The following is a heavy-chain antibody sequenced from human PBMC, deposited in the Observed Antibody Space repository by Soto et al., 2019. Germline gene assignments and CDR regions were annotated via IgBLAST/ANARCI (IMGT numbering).Heavy chain of an antibody. V-gene: IGHV4-31*03. Sequence: PSETLSLTCTVSGGSISSGGYYWSWIRQHPGKGLEWIGYIYYSGSTYYNPSLKSRVTISVDTSKNQFSLKLSSVTAADTAVYYCARAATLYSGSYYDWFDPWGQGTLVTVSS. J-gene: IGHJ5*02. CDR1: GGSISSGGYY. D-gene: IGHD1-26*01. CDR3: ARAATLYSGSYYDWFDP. CDR2: IYYSGST.